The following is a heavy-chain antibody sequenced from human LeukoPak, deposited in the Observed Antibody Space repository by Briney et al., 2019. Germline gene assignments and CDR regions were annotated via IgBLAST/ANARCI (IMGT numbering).Heavy chain of an antibody. Sequence: ASVKISCKVSGYTSTDYYMHWVQQAPGKGLEWMGLVDPEDGETIYAEKFQGRVTITADTSTDTAYMELSSLRSEDTAVYYCATDSPGSYYDRSGYYSHFPFGYWGQGTLVTVSS. D-gene: IGHD3-22*01. CDR1: GYTSTDYY. CDR3: ATDSPGSYYDRSGYYSHFPFGY. CDR2: VDPEDGET. V-gene: IGHV1-69-2*01. J-gene: IGHJ4*02.